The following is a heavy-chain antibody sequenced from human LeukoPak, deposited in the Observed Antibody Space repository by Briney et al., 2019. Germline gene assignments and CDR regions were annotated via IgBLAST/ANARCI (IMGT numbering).Heavy chain of an antibody. V-gene: IGHV4-38-2*02. CDR1: GYSIRSGLY. Sequence: SETLSLSCAVSGYSIRSGLYWGWIRQPPGKGLEWIASMFHSRSRYYNPSLRSRAVISLATSKNQFFLKLTSVTAADTAVYYCAREANRPSFQYWGLGALVTVSS. CDR2: MFHSRSR. J-gene: IGHJ4*02. CDR3: AREANRPSFQY.